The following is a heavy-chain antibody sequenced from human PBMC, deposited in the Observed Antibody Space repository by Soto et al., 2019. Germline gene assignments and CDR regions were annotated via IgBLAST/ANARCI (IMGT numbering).Heavy chain of an antibody. CDR1: GFTFSNYW. CDR3: ARGIDFYFDL. V-gene: IGHV3-74*01. CDR2: VNSDESSR. Sequence: EVQLVEAGGDSVQPGGSLRLSCVASGFTFSNYWMHWVRQAPGKGLEWVSRVNSDESSRAYADSVKGRFISSRDNDKNSLSVEMNSLRAEDTAVYYCARGIDFYFDLWGRGTLVTVSS. J-gene: IGHJ2*01.